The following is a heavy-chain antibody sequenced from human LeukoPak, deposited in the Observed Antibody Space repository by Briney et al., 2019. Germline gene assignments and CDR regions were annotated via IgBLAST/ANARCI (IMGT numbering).Heavy chain of an antibody. CDR3: ARAGYDISAFDI. J-gene: IGHJ3*02. D-gene: IGHD3-22*01. Sequence: SETLSLTCTVSGGSISSGGYYWSWIRQHPGKGLEWIGYIYYSGSTYYNPSLKSRATISVDTSKNQFSLKLSSVTAADTAVYYCARAGYDISAFDIWGQGTMVTVSS. CDR2: IYYSGST. CDR1: GGSISSGGYY. V-gene: IGHV4-31*03.